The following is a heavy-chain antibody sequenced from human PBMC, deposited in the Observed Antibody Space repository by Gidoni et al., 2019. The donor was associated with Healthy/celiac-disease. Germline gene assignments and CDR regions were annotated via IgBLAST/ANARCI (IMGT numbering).Heavy chain of an antibody. J-gene: IGHJ4*02. CDR1: GGSISSSYW. D-gene: IGHD5-18*01. CDR3: AKREYNYGWIDY. Sequence: QVQLQESGPGLVKPAGTLSLTCAVPGGSISSSYWWSWVRQPPGKGLEWIGEIFHSGSTNYKPSLKSRVIISVDKSKNQFSLKLSSVTAADTAVYYCAKREYNYGWIDYWGQGTLVTVSS. CDR2: IFHSGST. V-gene: IGHV4-4*02.